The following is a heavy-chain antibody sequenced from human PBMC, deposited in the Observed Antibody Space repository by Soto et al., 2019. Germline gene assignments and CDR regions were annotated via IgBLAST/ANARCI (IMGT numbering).Heavy chain of an antibody. J-gene: IGHJ4*02. D-gene: IGHD3-10*01. CDR3: ARSYGSGSRTIDY. CDR1: GGTFSSYA. Sequence: SVKVSCKASGGTFSSYAISWVRQAPGQGLEWMGGIIPIFGTANYAQKFQGRVTITADESTSTAYMELSSLRSEDTAVYYCARSYGSGSRTIDYWGQGTLVTVSP. CDR2: IIPIFGTA. V-gene: IGHV1-69*13.